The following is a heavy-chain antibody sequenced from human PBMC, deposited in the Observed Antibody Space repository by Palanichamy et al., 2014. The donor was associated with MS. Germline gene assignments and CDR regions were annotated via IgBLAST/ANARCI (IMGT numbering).Heavy chain of an antibody. CDR3: ARLYCSGGSCYVGDY. CDR2: IIPILSIA. D-gene: IGHD2-15*01. Sequence: QVQLVQSGAEVKKPGSSVKVSCKASGGTFSSYTISWVRQAPGQGLEWMGRIIPILSIANYAQKFQGRVTITADKSTSTAYMELSSLRSEDTAVYYCARLYCSGGSCYVGDYWGQGTLVTVSS. CDR1: GGTFSSYT. J-gene: IGHJ4*02. V-gene: IGHV1-69*02.